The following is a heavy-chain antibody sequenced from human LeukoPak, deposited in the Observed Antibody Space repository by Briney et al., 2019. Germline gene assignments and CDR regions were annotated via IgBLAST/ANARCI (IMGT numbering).Heavy chain of an antibody. J-gene: IGHJ5*02. CDR3: ARGPTAIHSDGWFDP. Sequence: SVKVSCKASGSTFSSYAISWVRQAPGQGLEWMGGIIPIFGTANYAQKFQGRVTITADESTSTAYMELSSLRSEDTAVYYCARGPTAIHSDGWFDPWGQGTLVTVSS. CDR2: IIPIFGTA. CDR1: GSTFSSYA. V-gene: IGHV1-69*01. D-gene: IGHD2-21*02.